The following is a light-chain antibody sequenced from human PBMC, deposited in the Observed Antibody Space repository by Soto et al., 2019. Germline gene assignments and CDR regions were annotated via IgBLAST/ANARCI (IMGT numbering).Light chain of an antibody. V-gene: IGLV2-11*01. Sequence: QSVLTQPRSVSGSPGQSVTISCTGTSSDVGGYNYVSWYQQHPGKAPKLMIYDVGKRPSGVPDRFSGSKSDNTASLTISGLQAEDEADYYCQVWDSSSDHPVFGGGTKVTVL. CDR1: SSDVGGYNY. CDR3: QVWDSSSDHPV. CDR2: DVG. J-gene: IGLJ2*01.